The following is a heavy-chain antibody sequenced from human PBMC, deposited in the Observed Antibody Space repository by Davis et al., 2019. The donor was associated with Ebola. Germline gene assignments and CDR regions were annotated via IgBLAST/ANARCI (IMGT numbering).Heavy chain of an antibody. CDR1: GGTFHSYA. D-gene: IGHD5-12*01. Sequence: SVKVSFKASGGTFHSYAISWVRQAPGQGLEWMGGIIPIIARENYAQKFQGRLTISADASTNTAYMELSSLRSDDTAVYYCARGDIVTDQVEYFDYWGQGTLVTVSS. CDR3: ARGDIVTDQVEYFDY. CDR2: IIPIIARE. J-gene: IGHJ4*02. V-gene: IGHV1-69*13.